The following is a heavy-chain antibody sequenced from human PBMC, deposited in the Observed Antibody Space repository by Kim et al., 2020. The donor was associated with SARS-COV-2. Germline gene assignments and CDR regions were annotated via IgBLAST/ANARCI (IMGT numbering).Heavy chain of an antibody. CDR3: ARDRSITSYAFDI. CDR2: ISSSGSTI. J-gene: IGHJ3*02. CDR1: GFTFSSYE. Sequence: GGSLRLSCAASGFTFSSYEMNWVRQAPGKGLEWISYISSSGSTIYYADSVKGRFTISRDNAKNSLYLQMNSLRAEDTAVYYCARDRSITSYAFDIWGQGTMVTVSS. V-gene: IGHV3-48*03. D-gene: IGHD3-10*01.